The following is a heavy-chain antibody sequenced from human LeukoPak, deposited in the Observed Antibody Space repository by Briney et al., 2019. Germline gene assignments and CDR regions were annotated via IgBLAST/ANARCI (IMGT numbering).Heavy chain of an antibody. V-gene: IGHV1-69*13. CDR3: ARVMVVAGNGGYFLY. Sequence: ASVKVSCKASGGPLSSFALNWVRQTPGQGLEWMGGIIPIFGSTNYAQKFQVRVTITADESTNTAYMELSSLRSEDTGVYYCARVMVVAGNGGYFLYWGQGTLVTVSS. CDR1: GGPLSSFA. D-gene: IGHD2-15*01. CDR2: IIPIFGST. J-gene: IGHJ1*01.